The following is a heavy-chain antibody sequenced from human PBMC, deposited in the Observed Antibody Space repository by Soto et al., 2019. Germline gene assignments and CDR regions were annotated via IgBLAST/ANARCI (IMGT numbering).Heavy chain of an antibody. CDR2: INPDGNVG. CDR3: AAGDDSSGYYYFDY. J-gene: IGHJ4*02. CDR1: GFPFSTYW. Sequence: EVQLLGSGGGLVQPGGSLRLSCVGSGFPFSTYWMNWVRQAPGKGLEWVANINPDGNVGTYVDSVRGRFTTSRDNAKNSLYLQMNSLRADDTAVYYCAAGDDSSGYYYFDYWGQGTLVTVSS. D-gene: IGHD3-22*01. V-gene: IGHV3-7*03.